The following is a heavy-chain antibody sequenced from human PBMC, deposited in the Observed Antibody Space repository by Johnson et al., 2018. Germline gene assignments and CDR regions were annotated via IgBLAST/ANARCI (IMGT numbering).Heavy chain of an antibody. CDR1: GYTFTSYD. V-gene: IGHV1-8*01. CDR2: MNPNSGNT. CDR3: AREAYCGADCFYFFDY. D-gene: IGHD2-21*02. Sequence: QVQLVQSGAEVKKPGASVKVSCKASGYTFTSYDINWVRQATGQGLEWMGWMNPNSGNTGYAQKFQGRVTMTRNTSISTAYMGLSSLRSEDTAVYYCAREAYCGADCFYFFDYWGQGTLVTVSS. J-gene: IGHJ4*02.